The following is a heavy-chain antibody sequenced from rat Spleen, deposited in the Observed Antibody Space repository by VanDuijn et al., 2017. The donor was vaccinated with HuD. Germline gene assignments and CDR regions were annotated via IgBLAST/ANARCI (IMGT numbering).Heavy chain of an antibody. V-gene: IGHV5-25*01. CDR2: ISPSGGNS. CDR3: ARQYGGCDY. J-gene: IGHJ2*01. D-gene: IGHD1-11*01. CDR1: GLSFSNYD. Sequence: EVQLVESGGGLVQPGRSMKLSCAASGLSFSNYDMAWVRQAPTKGLEWVASISPSGGNSYYRDSVKGRFTVSRDNAKSTLYLQMDSLRSEDTASYYCARQYGGCDYWGQGVMVTVSS.